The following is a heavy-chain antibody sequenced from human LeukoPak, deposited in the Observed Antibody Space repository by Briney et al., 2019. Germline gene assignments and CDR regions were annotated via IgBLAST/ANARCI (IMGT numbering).Heavy chain of an antibody. CDR3: AKGGGYDCVAFDI. D-gene: IGHD5-12*01. Sequence: PGGSLRLSCAASGFTFSSYGMHWVRQAPGKGLEWVAVISYDGSNKYYADSVKGRFTISRDNSKNTLYLQMNSLRAEDTAVYYCAKGGGYDCVAFDIWGQGTMVTVSS. J-gene: IGHJ3*02. CDR2: ISYDGSNK. CDR1: GFTFSSYG. V-gene: IGHV3-30*18.